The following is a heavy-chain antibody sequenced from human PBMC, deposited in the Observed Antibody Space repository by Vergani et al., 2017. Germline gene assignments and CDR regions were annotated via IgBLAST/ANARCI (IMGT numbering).Heavy chain of an antibody. D-gene: IGHD5-12*01. CDR3: ASGYSGYDSFSQLFDL. CDR1: GFTVSSNY. J-gene: IGHJ2*01. Sequence: VQLVESGGGLIQPGGSLRLSCAASGFTVSSNYMSWVRQAPGKGLEWVAVIWYDGSNKYYADSVKGRFTISRDNSKNTLYLQMNSLRAEDTAVYYCASGYSGYDSFSQLFDLWGRGTLVTVSS. V-gene: IGHV3-33*08. CDR2: IWYDGSNK.